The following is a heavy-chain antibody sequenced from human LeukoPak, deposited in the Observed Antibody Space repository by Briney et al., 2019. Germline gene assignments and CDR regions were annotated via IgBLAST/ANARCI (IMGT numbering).Heavy chain of an antibody. CDR3: ARAVVRGVIIDY. J-gene: IGHJ4*02. CDR1: GFTFSDYY. D-gene: IGHD3-10*01. CDR2: ISSSSSYT. Sequence: GGSLRLSCAASGFTFSDYYMSWIRQAPGKGLEWVLYISSSSSYTNYADSVKGRFTISRDNAKNSLYLQMNSLRAEDTAVYYCARAVVRGVIIDYWGQGSLVTVSS. V-gene: IGHV3-11*05.